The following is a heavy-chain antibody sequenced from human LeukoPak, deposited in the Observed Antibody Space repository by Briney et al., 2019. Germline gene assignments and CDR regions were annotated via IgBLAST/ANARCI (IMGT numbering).Heavy chain of an antibody. CDR2: IKSKTDGGTT. CDR3: TTDYYDSSGYYYFDY. D-gene: IGHD3-22*01. V-gene: IGHV3-15*01. J-gene: IGHJ4*02. CDR1: GFTFRNAW. Sequence: GGSLRLSCAASGFTFRNAWMSWVRQAPGKGLGWVGRIKSKTDGGTTDYAAPVKGRFTISRDDSKNTLYLQMNSLKTEDTAVYYCTTDYYDSSGYYYFDYWGQGTLVTVSS.